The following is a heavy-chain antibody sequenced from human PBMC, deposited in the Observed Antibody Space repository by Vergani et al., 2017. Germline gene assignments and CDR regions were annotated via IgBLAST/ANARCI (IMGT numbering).Heavy chain of an antibody. CDR1: GGSISSYY. CDR2: IYYSGSP. Sequence: QVQLPESGPGLVKPSETLSLTCTVSGGSISSYYWSWIRPPPGKGLEWIGYIYYSGSPNYNPSLKSRVTISVDTSKNHFSLKLTSVTAADTAVYYCARFSGFEIDYWGQGTLVTVSS. J-gene: IGHJ4*02. CDR3: ARFSGFEIDY. D-gene: IGHD3-16*01. V-gene: IGHV4-59*01.